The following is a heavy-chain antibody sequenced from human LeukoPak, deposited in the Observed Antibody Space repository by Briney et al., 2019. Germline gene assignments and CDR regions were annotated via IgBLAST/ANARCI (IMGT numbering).Heavy chain of an antibody. CDR2: INPNSGGT. D-gene: IGHD5-12*01. V-gene: IGHV1-2*02. CDR1: GYTFTGYY. Sequence: ASVKVSCKASGYTFTGYYMHWVRQAPGQGLEWMGWINPNSGGTNYAQKFQGRVTMTRDTSISTAYMELSRLRSDDTAVYYCARDRADRWLPDHGYYYYYMDVWGKGTTVTVSS. J-gene: IGHJ6*03. CDR3: ARDRADRWLPDHGYYYYYMDV.